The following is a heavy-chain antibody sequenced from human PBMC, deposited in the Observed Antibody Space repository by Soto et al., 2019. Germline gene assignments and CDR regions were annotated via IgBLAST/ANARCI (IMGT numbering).Heavy chain of an antibody. V-gene: IGHV3-74*01. Sequence: EVQLVESGGGLVQPGGSLRLFYADSGFSFSSYWMHWVRQGPGKGLVWVSRINTDGSSTNYADSVKGRFTISRDNAKNTVYLQMNSLRAEDTAVYYCARSPGGYYIDWGQGTMVTVSS. J-gene: IGHJ3*01. D-gene: IGHD3-9*01. CDR3: ARSPGGYYID. CDR2: INTDGSST. CDR1: GFSFSSYW.